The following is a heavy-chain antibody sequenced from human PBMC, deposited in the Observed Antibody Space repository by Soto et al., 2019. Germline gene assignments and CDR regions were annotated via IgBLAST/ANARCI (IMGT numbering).Heavy chain of an antibody. CDR1: GYTFTSYY. CDR3: ARVPSSSYHYFDY. Sequence: VKVSCKASGYTFTSYYMHWVRQAPGQGLEWMGIINPSGGSADFADSVKGRFTISRDNSKNTLYLQMSSLRAEDTAVYYCARVPSSSYHYFDYWGQGTLVTVSS. V-gene: IGHV1-46*04. J-gene: IGHJ4*02. D-gene: IGHD2-2*01. CDR2: INPSGGSA.